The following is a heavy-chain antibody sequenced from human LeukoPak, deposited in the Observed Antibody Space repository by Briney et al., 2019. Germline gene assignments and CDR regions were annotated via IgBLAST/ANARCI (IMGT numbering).Heavy chain of an antibody. CDR3: ARGGYNGFDY. D-gene: IGHD5-24*01. CDR1: GFTFSTHA. J-gene: IGHJ4*02. CDR2: ISASGGST. Sequence: GGSLRLSCAASGFTFSTHAMSWVRQAPGKGLEWVSDISASGGSTYYADSVKGRFTVSRDNAKNTLYLQMNSLRAEDTAVYYCARGGYNGFDYWGQGTLVTVSS. V-gene: IGHV3-23*01.